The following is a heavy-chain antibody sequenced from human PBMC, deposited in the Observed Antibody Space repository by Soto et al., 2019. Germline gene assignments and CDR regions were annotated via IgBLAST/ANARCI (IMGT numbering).Heavy chain of an antibody. V-gene: IGHV1-8*01. D-gene: IGHD1-26*01. CDR2: MEPSTGRT. CDR3: ARGVSAGVDY. CDR1: GYSVARYF. Sequence: ASVKVSCKASGYSVARYFMHWVRQTAGQGLEWMGWMEPSTGRTGYAQKFQGRVTMTRDTSINTAYMELTTLTSDDTAFYYCARGVSAGVDYWGQGTLVTVSS. J-gene: IGHJ4*02.